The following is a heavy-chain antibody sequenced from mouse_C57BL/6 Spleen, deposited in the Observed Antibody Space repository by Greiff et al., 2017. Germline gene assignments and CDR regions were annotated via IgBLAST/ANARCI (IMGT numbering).Heavy chain of an antibody. D-gene: IGHD2-12*01. CDR2: ISSGGDYI. J-gene: IGHJ4*01. Sequence: EVMLVESGEGLVKPGGSLKLSCAASGFTFSSYAMSWVRQTPEKRLEWVAYISSGGDYIYYADTVKGRFTISRDNARNTLYLQMSSLKSEDTAMYYCTRDYYSIQGAMDYWGQGTSVTVSS. V-gene: IGHV5-9-1*02. CDR1: GFTFSSYA. CDR3: TRDYYSIQGAMDY.